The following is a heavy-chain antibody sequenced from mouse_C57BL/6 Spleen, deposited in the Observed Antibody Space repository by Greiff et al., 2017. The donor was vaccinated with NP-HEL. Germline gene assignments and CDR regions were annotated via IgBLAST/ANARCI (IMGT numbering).Heavy chain of an antibody. CDR1: GYAFSSSW. V-gene: IGHV1-82*01. CDR3: ARGWDDYDVY. CDR2: IYPGDGDT. D-gene: IGHD2-4*01. Sequence: VQLQQSGPELVKPGASVKISCKASGYAFSSSWMNWVKQRPGKGLEWIGRIYPGDGDTNYNGKFKGKATLTADKSSSTAYMQLSSLTSEDSAVYFCARGWDDYDVYWGQGTLVTVSA. J-gene: IGHJ3*01.